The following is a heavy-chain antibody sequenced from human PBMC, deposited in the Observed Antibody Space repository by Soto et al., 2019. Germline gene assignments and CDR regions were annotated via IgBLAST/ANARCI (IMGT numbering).Heavy chain of an antibody. CDR2: ISTSGDNR. J-gene: IGHJ4*02. CDR1: GFTFFNYA. D-gene: IGHD2-15*01. Sequence: EVQLLESGGGLVQPGGSLRLSCAASGFTFFNYAMTWVRQAPGRGLEWVSSISTSGDNRDYADSVKGRFTISRDNSKNPLFLQMNSRRAGAPAVYFCATPVGKEHCRGGSGYSGGDYWGQGTLVTVSS. V-gene: IGHV3-23*01. CDR3: ATPVGKEHCRGGSGYSGGDY.